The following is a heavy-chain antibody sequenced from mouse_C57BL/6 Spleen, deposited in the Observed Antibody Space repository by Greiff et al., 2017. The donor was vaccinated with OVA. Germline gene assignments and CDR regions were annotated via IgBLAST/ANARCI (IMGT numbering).Heavy chain of an antibody. V-gene: IGHV1-69*01. Sequence: QVQLQQPGAELVMPGASVKLSCKASGYTFTSYWMHWVKQRPGQGLEWIGEIDPSDSYTNYNQKFKGKSTLTVDKSSSTAYMQLSSLTSEDSAVYYCARKGGDYGSRGGFAYWGQGTLVTVSA. CDR2: IDPSDSYT. D-gene: IGHD1-1*01. CDR1: GYTFTSYW. J-gene: IGHJ3*01. CDR3: ARKGGDYGSRGGFAY.